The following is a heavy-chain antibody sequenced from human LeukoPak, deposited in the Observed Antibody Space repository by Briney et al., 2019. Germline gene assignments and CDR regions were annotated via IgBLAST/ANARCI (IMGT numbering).Heavy chain of an antibody. J-gene: IGHJ3*02. D-gene: IGHD4-23*01. CDR2: ISSSGSTI. CDR1: GFTFSSYE. V-gene: IGHV3-48*03. CDR3: ARDQGGNLPWAAFDI. Sequence: GSLRLSCAASGFTFSSYEMNWVRQAPGKGLEWVSYISSSGSTIYYADSVKGRFTISRDNAKNSLYLQMNSLRAEDTAVYYCARDQGGNLPWAAFDIWGQGTMVTVSS.